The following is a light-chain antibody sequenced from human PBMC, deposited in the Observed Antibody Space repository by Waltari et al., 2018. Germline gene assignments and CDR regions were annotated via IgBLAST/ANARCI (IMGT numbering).Light chain of an antibody. CDR3: QAWDSSTVV. J-gene: IGLJ2*01. Sequence: SYEVTQPPSVSVSPGETASITCSGDKLGNRYTCWYQQKPGQSPVLVIYQDSKRPSGFPERFSCSNSGNTATLTISGTQAMDEADYFCQAWDSSTVVFGGGTRLTVL. V-gene: IGLV3-1*01. CDR1: KLGNRY. CDR2: QDS.